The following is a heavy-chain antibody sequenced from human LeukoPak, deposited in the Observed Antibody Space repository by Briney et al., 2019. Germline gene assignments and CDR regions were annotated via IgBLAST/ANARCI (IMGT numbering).Heavy chain of an antibody. CDR3: ARPHTGFDS. CDR1: GFTFSSYW. CDR2: INHNGNVN. J-gene: IGHJ4*02. V-gene: IGHV3-7*01. Sequence: GGSLRLSCAASGFTFSSYWMNWARQAPGKGLEWVASINHNGNVNYYVDSVKGRFTISRDNAKDSLYLQMNSLRVEDTAVYYCARPHTGFDSWGQGTLVTVSS.